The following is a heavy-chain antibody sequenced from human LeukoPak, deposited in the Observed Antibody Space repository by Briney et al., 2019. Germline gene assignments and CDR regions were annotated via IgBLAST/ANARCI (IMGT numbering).Heavy chain of an antibody. V-gene: IGHV1-18*01. J-gene: IGHJ6*02. CDR1: GYTFTSYG. Sequence: ASVKVSCKASGYTFTSYGISWVRQAPGQGLEWMGWISAYNGNTNYAQRLQGRVTMTTDTSTSTAYMELRSLRSDDTAVYYCAPVLGLLRFLEWPHNYYYGMDVWGQGTTVTVSS. CDR3: APVLGLLRFLEWPHNYYYGMDV. CDR2: ISAYNGNT. D-gene: IGHD3-3*01.